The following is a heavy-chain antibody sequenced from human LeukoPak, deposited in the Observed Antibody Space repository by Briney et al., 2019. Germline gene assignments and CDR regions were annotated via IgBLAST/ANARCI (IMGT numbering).Heavy chain of an antibody. J-gene: IGHJ4*02. CDR3: ARGDQITMVRGVTPFDY. D-gene: IGHD3-10*01. Sequence: GGSLRLSCAASGFTFSSYWMSWVRQAPGKGLEWVANIKQDGSEKYYVDSVKGRFTISRDNAKNALYLQMNSLRAEDTAVYYCARGDQITMVRGVTPFDYWGQGTLVTVSS. CDR1: GFTFSSYW. V-gene: IGHV3-7*01. CDR2: IKQDGSEK.